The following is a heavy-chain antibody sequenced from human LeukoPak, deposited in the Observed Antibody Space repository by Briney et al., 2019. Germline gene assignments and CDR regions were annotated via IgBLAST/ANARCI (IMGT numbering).Heavy chain of an antibody. Sequence: GGSLRLSCAASGFTFSSYGMSWVRQAPGKGLEWVSAIGGSGGSTYYADSVKGRFTISRDNSKNTLYLQMNSLRAEDTAVYYCAKDPIRIAAAYNAFDIWGQGTMVTVSS. CDR1: GFTFSSYG. D-gene: IGHD6-13*01. CDR3: AKDPIRIAAAYNAFDI. J-gene: IGHJ3*02. V-gene: IGHV3-23*01. CDR2: IGGSGGST.